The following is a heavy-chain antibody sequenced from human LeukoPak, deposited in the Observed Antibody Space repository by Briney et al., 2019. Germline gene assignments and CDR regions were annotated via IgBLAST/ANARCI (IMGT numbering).Heavy chain of an antibody. CDR1: GYTFTTYY. J-gene: IGHJ4*02. CDR3: ARGFQSPRSGWLY. CDR2: INPSGGST. D-gene: IGHD6-19*01. Sequence: GASVKVSCKASGYTFTTYYMHWVRQAPGQGLEWMGIINPSGGSTTYAQKFQGRVTMTRDMSTSTVYMELSSLRSEDTAVYYCARGFQSPRSGWLYWGQGTLVTVSS. V-gene: IGHV1-46*01.